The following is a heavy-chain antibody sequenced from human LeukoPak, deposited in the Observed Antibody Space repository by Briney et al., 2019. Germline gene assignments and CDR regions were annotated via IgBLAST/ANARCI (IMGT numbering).Heavy chain of an antibody. CDR3: ARDRDGLTWTTAFDF. Sequence: SVKVSCTASGGTFTSYAISWVRQAPGQGLGWMGGIIPIFGTANYAQKFLGRVTITADESTSTAYMELSSLRSEDTAVYYCARDRDGLTWTTAFDFWGQGTLVTVSS. D-gene: IGHD4-17*01. CDR1: GGTFTSYA. J-gene: IGHJ4*02. CDR2: IIPIFGTA. V-gene: IGHV1-69*13.